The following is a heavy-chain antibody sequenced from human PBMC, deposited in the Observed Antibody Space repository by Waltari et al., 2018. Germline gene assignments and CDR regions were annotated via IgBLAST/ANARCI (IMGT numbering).Heavy chain of an antibody. Sequence: QVQLVQSGTEVQKPGASVKVSCKASGYTFAGHYIHWVRQAPGQGLEWMGWINPKSGETSYALKLQGRVTLTTDTATTTAFMELSDLTSDDTAIYYCAKDRYTSTWGSGTGDSWGQGTLVTVSS. V-gene: IGHV1-2*02. D-gene: IGHD2-2*02. CDR1: GYTFAGHY. CDR2: INPKSGET. CDR3: AKDRYTSTWGSGTGDS. J-gene: IGHJ4*02.